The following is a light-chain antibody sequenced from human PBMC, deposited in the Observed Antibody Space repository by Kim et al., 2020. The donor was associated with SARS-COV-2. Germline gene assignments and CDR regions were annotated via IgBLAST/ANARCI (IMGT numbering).Light chain of an antibody. CDR2: GKN. V-gene: IGLV3-19*01. CDR1: SLRSYY. J-gene: IGLJ2*01. CDR3: NSRDSSGNHPVV. Sequence: SSELTQDPAVSVALGQTVRITCQGDSLRSYYASWYQQKPGQAPVLVIYGKNNRPSGIPDRFSGSISGNTASLTITGAQAEDEADYYCNSRDSSGNHPVVFGGGTQLTVL.